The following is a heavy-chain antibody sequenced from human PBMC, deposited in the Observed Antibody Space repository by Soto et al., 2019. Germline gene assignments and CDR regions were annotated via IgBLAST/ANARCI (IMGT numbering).Heavy chain of an antibody. Sequence: QVQLVESGGGVVQPGRSLRLSCAASGFTFSSYAMHWVRQAPGKGLEWVAVISYDGSNKYYADSVKGRFTISRDNPKNTLYLQMNSLRAEDTAVYYCARDKDSSSWDESLHWGQGTLVTVFS. CDR2: ISYDGSNK. D-gene: IGHD6-13*01. J-gene: IGHJ4*02. CDR3: ARDKDSSSWDESLH. CDR1: GFTFSSYA. V-gene: IGHV3-30-3*01.